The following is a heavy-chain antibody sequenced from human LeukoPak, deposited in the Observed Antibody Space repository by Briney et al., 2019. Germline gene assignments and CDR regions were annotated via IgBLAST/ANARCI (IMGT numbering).Heavy chain of an antibody. Sequence: GGSLRLSCAASGFTFSSYSMNWVRQAPGKGLEWVSSISSSSSYIYYADSVKGRFAISRDNAKNSLYLQMNSLRAEDTAVYYCVRGRGVRGYYFDHWGQGTLVTVSS. CDR3: VRGRGVRGYYFDH. V-gene: IGHV3-21*01. CDR2: ISSSSSYI. J-gene: IGHJ4*02. CDR1: GFTFSSYS. D-gene: IGHD3-3*01.